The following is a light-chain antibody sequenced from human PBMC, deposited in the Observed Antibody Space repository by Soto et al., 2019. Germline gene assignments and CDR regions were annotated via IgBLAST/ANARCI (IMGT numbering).Light chain of an antibody. J-gene: IGLJ3*02. CDR1: TGAVTSGYF. Sequence: QTVVTQEPSLTVSPGGTVTLTCASSTGAVTSGYFPNWFQQKPGQAPRPLIYSTSNKHSWTPARFSGSLLGGKAALTLSGVQPEDEADYYCLLYYGGAQPGVFGGGTKVTVL. CDR3: LLYYGGAQPGV. V-gene: IGLV7-43*01. CDR2: STS.